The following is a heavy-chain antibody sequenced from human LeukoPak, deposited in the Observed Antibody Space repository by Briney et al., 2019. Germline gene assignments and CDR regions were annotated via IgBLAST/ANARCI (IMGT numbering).Heavy chain of an antibody. Sequence: GGSLRLSCAASGFTFSSYNMNWVRQAPGKGLEWVSDISGSGGTIYYADSVKGRFTISRDNAKNSLYLQMNSLRDEDTAVYYCARDGGSYYLQDGPWFDPWGQGTLVTVSS. CDR3: ARDGGSYYLQDGPWFDP. J-gene: IGHJ5*02. D-gene: IGHD1-26*01. CDR2: ISGSGGTI. V-gene: IGHV3-48*02. CDR1: GFTFSSYN.